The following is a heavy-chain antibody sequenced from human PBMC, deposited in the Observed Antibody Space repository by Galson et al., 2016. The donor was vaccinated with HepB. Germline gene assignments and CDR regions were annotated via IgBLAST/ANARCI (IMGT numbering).Heavy chain of an antibody. D-gene: IGHD5-18*01. CDR1: EGSISSHY. CDR3: AKIQTDSVTYSFFDS. V-gene: IGHV4-59*11. Sequence: SETLSLTCTVSEGSISSHYWSWVRQAPGNGLEWIGYIHYSGDTNYNPSLKSRVTLSVDPSENQFSPKVTSVTAADTAVYYCAKIQTDSVTYSFFDSWGQGALVTVAS. J-gene: IGHJ4*02. CDR2: IHYSGDT.